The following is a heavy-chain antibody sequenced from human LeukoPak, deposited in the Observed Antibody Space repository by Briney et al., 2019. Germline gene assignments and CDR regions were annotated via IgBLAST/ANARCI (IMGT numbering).Heavy chain of an antibody. D-gene: IGHD2-2*02. J-gene: IGHJ4*02. V-gene: IGHV3-9*01. CDR1: GFTFDDYA. CDR3: ASRGEGVVPAAIGDY. Sequence: PGGSLRLSCAASGFTFDDYAMHWVRQAPGKGLEWVSGISWNSGSIGYADSVKGRFTISRDNAKNSLYLQMNSLRAEDTAVYYCASRGEGVVPAAIGDYWGQGTLVTVSS. CDR2: ISWNSGSI.